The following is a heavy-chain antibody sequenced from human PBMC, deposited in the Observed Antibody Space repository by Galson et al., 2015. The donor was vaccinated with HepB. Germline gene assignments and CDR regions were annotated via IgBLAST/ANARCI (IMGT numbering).Heavy chain of an antibody. CDR2: ISDDGSST. V-gene: IGHV3-23*01. J-gene: IGHJ4*02. D-gene: IGHD3-3*01. CDR1: GFTFSSYA. Sequence: SLRLSCAASGFTFSSYAMHWVRQAPGKGLEWVAGISDDGSSTSYPDSVKGRFTISRDNSKNTLYLQMNGLRAEDTAIYYCAKEPANFGMPYFDYWGQGILVTVSS. CDR3: AKEPANFGMPYFDY.